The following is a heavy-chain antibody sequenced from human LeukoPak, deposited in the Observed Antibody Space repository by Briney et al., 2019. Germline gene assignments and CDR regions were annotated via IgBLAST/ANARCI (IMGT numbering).Heavy chain of an antibody. CDR2: ISWDGGST. D-gene: IGHD5-12*01. J-gene: IGHJ6*03. CDR1: GFTFDDYA. Sequence: GGSLRLSCAASGFTFDDYAMHWVRQAPGKGLEWVSLISWDGGSTYYADSVKGRFTISRDNSKNSLYLQMNSLRAEDTALYYCAKDTLEYVYTVATSPYYYYYYMDVWGKGTTVTVSS. CDR3: AKDTLEYVYTVATSPYYYYYYMDV. V-gene: IGHV3-43D*03.